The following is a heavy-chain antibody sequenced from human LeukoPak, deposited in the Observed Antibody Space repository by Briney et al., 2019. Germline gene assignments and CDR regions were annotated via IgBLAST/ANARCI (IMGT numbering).Heavy chain of an antibody. J-gene: IGHJ4*02. D-gene: IGHD3-22*01. CDR1: GFTFSSYA. CDR3: AKGGYYDSSRFDY. Sequence: PGGSLRLSCAASGFTFSSYAMSWVRQAPGKGLEWVSAISGSGGSTYHADSVKGRFTISRDNSKNTLYLQMNSLRAEDTAVYYCAKGGYYDSSRFDYWGQGTLVTVSS. CDR2: ISGSGGST. V-gene: IGHV3-23*01.